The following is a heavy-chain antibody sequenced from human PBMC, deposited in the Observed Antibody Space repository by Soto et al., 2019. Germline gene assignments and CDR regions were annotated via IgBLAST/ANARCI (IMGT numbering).Heavy chain of an antibody. D-gene: IGHD3-10*01. V-gene: IGHV4-31*03. CDR3: ARVGGFGATTIDY. Sequence: SETLSLTCTVSGGSINSGGYYWNWIRQHPGKGLEWIGYIYYSGSTYYNPSLKSRVTISVDTSKNQFSLKLSSVTAADTAVYYCARVGGFGATTIDYWGQGTLVTVSS. J-gene: IGHJ4*02. CDR2: IYYSGST. CDR1: GGSINSGGYY.